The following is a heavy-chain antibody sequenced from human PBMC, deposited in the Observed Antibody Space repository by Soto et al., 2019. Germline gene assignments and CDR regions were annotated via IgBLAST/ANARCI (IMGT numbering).Heavy chain of an antibody. CDR1: GGSISSSSYY. V-gene: IGHV4-39*01. D-gene: IGHD3-22*01. J-gene: IGHJ4*02. Sequence: QLQLQESGPGLVKPSETLSLTCTVSGGSISSSSYYWGWIRQPPGKGLEWIGSIYYSGSTCYNPSLQSRVTISVDTSKNQFSMKLRSVTAADTAVYYCARLYYDSSGYHELYYFDYWGQGTLVTVSS. CDR2: IYYSGST. CDR3: ARLYYDSSGYHELYYFDY.